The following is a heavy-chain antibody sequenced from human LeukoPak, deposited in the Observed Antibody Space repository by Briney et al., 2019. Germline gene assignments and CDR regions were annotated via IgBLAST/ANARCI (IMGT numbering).Heavy chain of an antibody. CDR3: ARGGVGASMDV. CDR2: INHSGSA. V-gene: IGHV4-34*01. Sequence: SETLSLTCAVSGGSFSGYYWTWIRQPPGKGLEWIGEINHSGSANYNPSLKSRVTISLDTSKNQFSLKLSSVTAADTAVYYCARGGVGASMDVWGQGTTVTVSS. J-gene: IGHJ6*02. D-gene: IGHD1-26*01. CDR1: GGSFSGYY.